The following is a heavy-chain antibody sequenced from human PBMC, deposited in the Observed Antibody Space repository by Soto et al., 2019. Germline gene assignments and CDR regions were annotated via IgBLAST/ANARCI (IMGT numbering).Heavy chain of an antibody. J-gene: IGHJ3*01. CDR1: GGSISSYY. CDR2: IYYSGST. D-gene: IGHD3-16*01. Sequence: QVQLQESGPGLVKPSETLSLTCTVYGGSISSYYWSWIRQPPGKGLEWIGYIYYSGSTNYNPSLKSRVTISVDTSKNQFSLKLSSVTAADTAVYYCARVGGGAFDFWGQGTMVTVSS. V-gene: IGHV4-59*01. CDR3: ARVGGGAFDF.